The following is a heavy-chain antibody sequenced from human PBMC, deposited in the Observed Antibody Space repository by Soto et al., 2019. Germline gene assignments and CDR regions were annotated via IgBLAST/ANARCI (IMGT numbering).Heavy chain of an antibody. CDR2: IRSKANSYAT. Sequence: GGSLRLCCAASGFTFSGSAMHWVRQASGKGLEWVGRIRSKANSYATAYAASVKGRFTISRDDSKNTAYLQMNSLKTEDTAVYYCTRLTGYSSGWANDYWGQGTLVTVSS. CDR3: TRLTGYSSGWANDY. CDR1: GFTFSGSA. V-gene: IGHV3-73*01. D-gene: IGHD6-19*01. J-gene: IGHJ4*02.